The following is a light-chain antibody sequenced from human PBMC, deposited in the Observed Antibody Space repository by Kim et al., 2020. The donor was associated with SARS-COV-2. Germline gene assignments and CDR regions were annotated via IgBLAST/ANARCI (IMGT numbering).Light chain of an antibody. CDR3: QQSYSTPPEYN. CDR2: AAS. J-gene: IGKJ2*01. CDR1: QSISSY. V-gene: IGKV1-39*01. Sequence: SVGDRVTITCRASQSISSYLNWYQQKPGKAPKLLIYAASSLQSGVPSRFSGSGSGTDFTLTISSLQPEDFATYYCQQSYSTPPEYNFGQGTKLEI.